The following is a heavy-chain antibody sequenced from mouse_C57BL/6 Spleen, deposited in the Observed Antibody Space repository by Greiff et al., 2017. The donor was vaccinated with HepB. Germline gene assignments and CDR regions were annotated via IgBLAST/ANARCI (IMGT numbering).Heavy chain of an antibody. CDR3: ARGGYGNRSYWYFDV. J-gene: IGHJ1*03. V-gene: IGHV1-7*01. D-gene: IGHD2-1*01. CDR2: INPSSGYT. CDR1: GYTFTSYW. Sequence: QVHVKQSGAELAKPGASVKLSCKASGYTFTSYWMHWVKQRPGQGLEWIGYINPSSGYTKYNQKFKDKATLTADKSSSTAYMQLSSLTYEDSAVYYCARGGYGNRSYWYFDVWGTGTTVTVSS.